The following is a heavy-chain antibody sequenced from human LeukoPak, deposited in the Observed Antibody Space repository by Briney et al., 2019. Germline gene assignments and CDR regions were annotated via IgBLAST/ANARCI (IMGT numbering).Heavy chain of an antibody. D-gene: IGHD6-19*01. V-gene: IGHV1-2*02. J-gene: IGHJ4*02. CDR2: INPNSGGT. CDR3: ARGPYSSGWYFV. CDR1: GYTFTGYY. Sequence: ASVKVSCKASGYTFTGYYMHWVRQAPGQGLEWMGWINPNSGGTNYAQKFQGRVTMTRDTSISTAYMELSRLRSDDTAVYCCARGPYSSGWYFVWGQGTLVTVSS.